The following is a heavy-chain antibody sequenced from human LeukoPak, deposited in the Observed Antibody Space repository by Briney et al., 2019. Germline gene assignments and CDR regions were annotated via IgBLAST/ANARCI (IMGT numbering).Heavy chain of an antibody. V-gene: IGHV3-21*01. CDR3: ARAIAAAGTSSWFDP. Sequence: GGSLRLSCAASGFTFSSYSVNWVRQAPGKGLEWVSSISSSSSYIYYADSVKGRFTISRDNAKNSLYLQMNSLRAEDTAVYYCARAIAAAGTSSWFDPWGQGTLVTVSS. D-gene: IGHD6-13*01. CDR2: ISSSSSYI. CDR1: GFTFSSYS. J-gene: IGHJ5*02.